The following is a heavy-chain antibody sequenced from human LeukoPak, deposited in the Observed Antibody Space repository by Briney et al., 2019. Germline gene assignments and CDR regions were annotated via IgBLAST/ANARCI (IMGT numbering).Heavy chain of an antibody. V-gene: IGHV3-23*01. CDR1: GFTFSSYA. CDR2: ISGSGGST. CDR3: AKVSVEYYYGMDV. D-gene: IGHD4-23*01. J-gene: IGHJ6*02. Sequence: SGGSLRLSCAASGFTFSSYAMSWVRQAPGKGLEWVSAISGSGGSTYYADSVKGRFTISRDNSKNTPYLQMNSLRAEDTAVYYCAKVSVEYYYGMDVWGQGTTVTVSS.